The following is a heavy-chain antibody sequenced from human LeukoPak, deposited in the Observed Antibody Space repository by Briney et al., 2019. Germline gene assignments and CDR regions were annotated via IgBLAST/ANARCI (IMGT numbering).Heavy chain of an antibody. Sequence: ASVKVSCKASGYTFTSYGISWVRQAPGQGLEWMGWISAYNGNTNYAQKLQGRVTMTTDTSTSTAYMELRSLRSDDTAVYYCAKAHPPLGAFDIWGQGTMVTVSS. D-gene: IGHD7-27*01. V-gene: IGHV1-18*01. CDR3: AKAHPPLGAFDI. CDR2: ISAYNGNT. CDR1: GYTFTSYG. J-gene: IGHJ3*02.